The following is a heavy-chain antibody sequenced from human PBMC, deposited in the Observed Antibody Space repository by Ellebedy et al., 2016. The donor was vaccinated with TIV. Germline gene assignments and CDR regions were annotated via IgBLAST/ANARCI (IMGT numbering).Heavy chain of an antibody. CDR2: ISYDGSNK. V-gene: IGHV3-30-3*01. Sequence: GESLKISCAASGFTFSNYDMTWVRQAPGKGLEWVAVISYDGSNKYYADSVKGRFTISRDNSKNTLYLQMNSLRVEDTAVYYCWITLDAFDHWGQGTLVTVSS. D-gene: IGHD3-16*01. CDR1: GFTFSNYD. CDR3: WITLDAFDH. J-gene: IGHJ4*02.